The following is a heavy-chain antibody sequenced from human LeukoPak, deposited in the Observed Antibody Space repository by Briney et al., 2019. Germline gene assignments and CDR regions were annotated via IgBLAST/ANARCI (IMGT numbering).Heavy chain of an antibody. D-gene: IGHD3-22*01. CDR1: GFTVSSNY. J-gene: IGHJ4*02. Sequence: GGSLRLSCAASGFTVSSNYMSWVRPAPGKGLEWVSVIYSGGSTYYADSVKGRFTISRDNSKNTLYLQMNSLRAEDAAVYYCARGGYFYYDSSGYYPYYFDYWGQGTLVTVSS. CDR3: ARGGYFYYDSSGYYPYYFDY. V-gene: IGHV3-53*01. CDR2: IYSGGST.